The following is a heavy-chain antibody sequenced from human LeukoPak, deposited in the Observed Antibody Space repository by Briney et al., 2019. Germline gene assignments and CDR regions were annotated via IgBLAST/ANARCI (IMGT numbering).Heavy chain of an antibody. V-gene: IGHV3-53*01. J-gene: IGHJ5*02. CDR2: IYSGGGT. Sequence: PGGSLRLSCVASGVTVSNNYMCWVRQAPGKGLEWVSLIYSGGGTSYADSVKGRFTISRDASKNTVYLQMNSLGPEDTAIYYCARDPPGIAAGGNGAWGQGTLVTVSS. D-gene: IGHD6-13*01. CDR1: GVTVSNNY. CDR3: ARDPPGIAAGGNGA.